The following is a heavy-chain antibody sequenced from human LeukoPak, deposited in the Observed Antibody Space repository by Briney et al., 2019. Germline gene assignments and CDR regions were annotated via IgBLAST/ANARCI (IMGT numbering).Heavy chain of an antibody. J-gene: IGHJ3*02. CDR2: INPSGGST. V-gene: IGHV1-46*01. Sequence: ASVKVSCKPSGYTFTSYYMHWVREAPGQVLEWMGIINPSGGSTSYAQKFQGRVTMTRDMSTSTVYMELSSLRSEDTAVYYCAREEITGTTSAFDIWGQGTMVTVSS. CDR3: AREEITGTTSAFDI. CDR1: GYTFTSYY. D-gene: IGHD1-20*01.